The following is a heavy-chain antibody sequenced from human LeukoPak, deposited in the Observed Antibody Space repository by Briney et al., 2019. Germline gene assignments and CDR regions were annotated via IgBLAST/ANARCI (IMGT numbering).Heavy chain of an antibody. V-gene: IGHV4-30-4*01. CDR1: GVSISSGDYY. CDR2: IYYSGST. D-gene: IGHD3-22*01. CDR3: ARVPQAPDSSGYYAFDY. J-gene: IGHJ4*02. Sequence: PSETLSLTCTVSGVSISSGDYYWRWIRQPPGKGLEWIVYIYYSGSTYYNPSLKSRFTISVDTSKNQFSLKLSSVTAADTAVYYCARVPQAPDSSGYYAFDYWGQGTLVTVSS.